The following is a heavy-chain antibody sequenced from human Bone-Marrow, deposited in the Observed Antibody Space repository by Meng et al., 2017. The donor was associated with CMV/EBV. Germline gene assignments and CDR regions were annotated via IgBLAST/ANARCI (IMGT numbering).Heavy chain of an antibody. CDR1: GSTFSDYD. CDR3: TRGMSVVVVPAAIPGGYDAFDI. J-gene: IGHJ3*02. CDR2: ISSSGSTI. Sequence: GESLKISCAASGSTFSDYDMSWLRQAAGKGLERVSYISSSGSTIYYADSEKGRFTITRDNAKNALYLQRNSMRAEDTAAYYCTRGMSVVVVPAAIPGGYDAFDIWGQGTMVAVSS. V-gene: IGHV3-11*01. D-gene: IGHD2-2*01.